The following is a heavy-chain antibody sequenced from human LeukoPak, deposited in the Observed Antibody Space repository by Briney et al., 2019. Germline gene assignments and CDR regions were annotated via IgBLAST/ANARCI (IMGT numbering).Heavy chain of an antibody. Sequence: PGGSLRLSCAVSGFPFSFYEMNWVRHAPGKGLEWVSNIGSSGTTIYYADSVKGRFSISRDNAKSSLYLQMNSLRVEDTAVYYCALLAVASDFDYWGQGALVTVSS. V-gene: IGHV3-48*03. CDR1: GFPFSFYE. J-gene: IGHJ4*02. CDR3: ALLAVASDFDY. CDR2: IGSSGTTI. D-gene: IGHD6-19*01.